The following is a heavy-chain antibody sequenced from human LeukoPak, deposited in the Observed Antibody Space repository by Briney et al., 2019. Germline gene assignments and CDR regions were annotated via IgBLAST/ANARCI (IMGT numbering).Heavy chain of an antibody. CDR3: ARRREWLLPYYMDV. D-gene: IGHD3-22*01. J-gene: IGHJ6*03. V-gene: IGHV3-21*01. CDR2: ISSSSSYI. Sequence: PGGSLRLSCAASGFTFSSYSMNWVRQAPGKGLEWVSSISSSSSYIYYADSVKGRFTISRDNAKNSLYLQMNSLRAEDTAVYYCARRREWLLPYYMDVWGKGTTVTVSS. CDR1: GFTFSSYS.